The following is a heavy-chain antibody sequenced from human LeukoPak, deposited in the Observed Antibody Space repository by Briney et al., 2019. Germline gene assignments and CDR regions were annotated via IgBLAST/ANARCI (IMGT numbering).Heavy chain of an antibody. D-gene: IGHD6-19*01. Sequence: SETLSLTCTVSGGSISSGSHYWSWIRQPAGKGLEWIGRIYTSGSTNYNPSLKSRVTISVDTSKNQFSLKLSSVTAADTAVYYCARRVRYSSGINWFDPWGQGTLVTVSS. CDR1: GGSISSGSHY. J-gene: IGHJ5*02. V-gene: IGHV4-61*02. CDR2: IYTSGST. CDR3: ARRVRYSSGINWFDP.